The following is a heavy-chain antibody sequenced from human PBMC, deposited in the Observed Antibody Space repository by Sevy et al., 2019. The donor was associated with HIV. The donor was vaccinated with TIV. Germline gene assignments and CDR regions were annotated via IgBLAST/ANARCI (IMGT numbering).Heavy chain of an antibody. Sequence: GGSLRLSCAISGFIVNDKYIIWVRQAPGKGLEWVSVIFSSGSTYYADSAKGRFTISRDNSKNTVYLQMNSVRAEDTAVYYCASLFLSYRSGWSYFAYWGQGTLVTVSS. J-gene: IGHJ4*02. D-gene: IGHD6-13*01. CDR3: ASLFLSYRSGWSYFAY. CDR1: GFIVNDKY. CDR2: IFSSGST. V-gene: IGHV3-66*02.